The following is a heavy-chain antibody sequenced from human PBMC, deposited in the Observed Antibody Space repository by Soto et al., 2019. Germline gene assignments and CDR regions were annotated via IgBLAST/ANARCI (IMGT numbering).Heavy chain of an antibody. CDR1: GGTFSSYA. J-gene: IGHJ6*02. V-gene: IGHV1-69*13. CDR2: IIPIFGTA. CDR3: ARGRTVDYYYYYGMDV. Sequence: SVKVSCKASGGTFSSYAISWVRQAPGQGLEWMGGIIPIFGTANYAQKFQGRVTITADESTSTAYMELSSLRSEDTAVYYCARGRTVDYYYYYGMDVWGQGTTVTVSS. D-gene: IGHD2-21*01.